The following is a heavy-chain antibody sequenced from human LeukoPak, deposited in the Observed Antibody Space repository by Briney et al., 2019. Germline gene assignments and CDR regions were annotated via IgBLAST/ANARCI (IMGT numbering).Heavy chain of an antibody. V-gene: IGHV3-66*01. D-gene: IGHD6-13*01. Sequence: GGSLRLSCAASGFTVSSNYMSWVRQAPGKGLEWVSVIYSGGSTYYADSVKGRFTISRDNSKNTLYLQMNSLRAEDTAVYYCARAFSSSWDYDAFDIWGQGTMVTVSS. CDR3: ARAFSSSWDYDAFDI. CDR1: GFTVSSNY. J-gene: IGHJ3*02. CDR2: IYSGGST.